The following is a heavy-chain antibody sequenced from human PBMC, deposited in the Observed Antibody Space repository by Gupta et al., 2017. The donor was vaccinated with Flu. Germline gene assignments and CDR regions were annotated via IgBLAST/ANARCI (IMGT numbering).Heavy chain of an antibody. CDR3: AREFPLPRAARPGIDY. D-gene: IGHD6-6*01. J-gene: IGHJ4*02. Sequence: YGSYGMHWVRQAPGKGLEWVAVIWYDGSNKYYADSVKGRFAISRDNSKNTLYLQMNSLRAEDTAVYYCAREFPLPRAARPGIDYWGQGTRVTVSS. V-gene: IGHV3-33*01. CDR2: IWYDGSNK. CDR1: YGSYG.